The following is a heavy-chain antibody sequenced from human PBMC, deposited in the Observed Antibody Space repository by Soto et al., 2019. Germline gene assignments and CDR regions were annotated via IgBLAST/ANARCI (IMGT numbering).Heavy chain of an antibody. J-gene: IGHJ5*02. CDR1: RYTFSNDA. CDR2: ISLYSDGT. D-gene: IGHD2-2*01. V-gene: IGHV1-18*01. Sequence: ASVTSSCTTSRYTFSNDAVTWVRQAPGRQLEWLGWISLYSDGTNYAQKFQDRVSMTTDTSTTTAYMELTSLRSDDTAVYYCARVVQGAEAWFGPWGQGTLVTVSS. CDR3: ARVVQGAEAWFGP.